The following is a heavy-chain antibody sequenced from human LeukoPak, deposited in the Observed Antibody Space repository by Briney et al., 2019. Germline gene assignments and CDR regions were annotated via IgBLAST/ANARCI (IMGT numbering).Heavy chain of an antibody. CDR2: ISGSGGST. J-gene: IGHJ4*02. V-gene: IGHV3-23*01. CDR1: GFTFSSYA. CDR3: AKAPHYGGVYYFDN. Sequence: GGSLRLSCAASGFTFSSYAMSWVRQAPGKGLEWVSAISGSGGSTYYADSVKGRFTISRDNSKNTLYLQMSNLRAEDTAVYYCAKAPHYGGVYYFDNWGQGTLVTVSS. D-gene: IGHD4-23*01.